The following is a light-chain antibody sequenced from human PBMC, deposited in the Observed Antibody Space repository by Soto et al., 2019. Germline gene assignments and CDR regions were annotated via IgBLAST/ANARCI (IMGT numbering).Light chain of an antibody. CDR3: HQRSNWHT. CDR1: QSVSSY. V-gene: IGKV3-11*01. Sequence: EIVLTQSPATLSLSPGERATLSCRASQSVSSYLAWYQQKPGQAPRLLIYDASNRATGIPARFSGSGSGTDFTLTISSLEPEDSAVYYCHQRSNWHTFGQGTKVDIK. J-gene: IGKJ1*01. CDR2: DAS.